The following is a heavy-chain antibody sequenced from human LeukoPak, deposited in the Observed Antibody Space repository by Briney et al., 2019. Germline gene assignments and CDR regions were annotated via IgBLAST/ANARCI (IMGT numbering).Heavy chain of an antibody. J-gene: IGHJ4*02. D-gene: IGHD5-12*01. CDR3: ARGWLRSDFDY. CDR2: MNPNSGNT. CDR1: GGTFSSYD. V-gene: IGHV1-8*02. Sequence: ASVKVSCKASGGTFSSYDINWVRQATGQGLEWMGWMNPNSGNTGYAQKFQGRVTMTRNTSISTAYMELSSLRSEDTAVYYCARGWLRSDFDYWGQGTLVTVSS.